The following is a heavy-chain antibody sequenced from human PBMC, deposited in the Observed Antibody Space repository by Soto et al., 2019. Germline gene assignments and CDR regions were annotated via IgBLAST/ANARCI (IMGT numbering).Heavy chain of an antibody. CDR3: AKAPGVYYYYGMAV. Sequence: PGGSLRLFCAASGFGFTNSSMNWVRQAPGKGLEWVSAISGSGGSTYYADSMKGRFTISRDNSKNTLYLQMNSLRAEDTAVYYCAKAPGVYYYYGMAVWGQGTTVTVSS. J-gene: IGHJ6*02. CDR2: ISGSGGST. CDR1: GFGFTNSS. V-gene: IGHV3-23*01. D-gene: IGHD3-10*01.